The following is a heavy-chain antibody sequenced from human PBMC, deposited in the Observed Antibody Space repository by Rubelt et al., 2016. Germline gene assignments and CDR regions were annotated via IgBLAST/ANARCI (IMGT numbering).Heavy chain of an antibody. V-gene: IGHV6-1*01. CDR2: KWYN. Sequence: KWYNDYAVSVKSRITINPDTSKNQFSLQLNSVTPEDTAVDYCARVRAGTMTYYFDYWGQGTLVTVSS. J-gene: IGHJ4*02. D-gene: IGHD6-19*01. CDR3: ARVRAGTMTYYFDY.